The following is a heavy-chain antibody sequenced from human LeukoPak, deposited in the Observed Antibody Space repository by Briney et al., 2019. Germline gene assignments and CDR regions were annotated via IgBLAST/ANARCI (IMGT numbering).Heavy chain of an antibody. CDR1: GSTFSSYE. Sequence: GGSLRLSCAASGSTFSSYEMNWVRQAPGKGLEWVSYISSSGSTIYYADSVKGRFTISRDNAKNSLYLQMNSLRAEDTAVYYCATEGYRDSYWGQGTLVTVSS. CDR2: ISSSGSTI. CDR3: ATEGYRDSY. D-gene: IGHD6-13*01. V-gene: IGHV3-48*03. J-gene: IGHJ4*02.